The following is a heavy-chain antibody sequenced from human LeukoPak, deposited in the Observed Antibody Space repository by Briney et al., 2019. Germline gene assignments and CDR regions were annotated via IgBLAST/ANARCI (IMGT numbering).Heavy chain of an antibody. CDR3: ARDLIAFRGAPESGFGY. Sequence: ASVKVSCKASGYTFTSYAMHWVRQAPGQRLEWMGWINAGNGNTKYSQKFQGRVTITRDTSASTAYMELSSLRSEDTAVYYCARDLIAFRGAPESGFGYWGQGTLVTVSS. D-gene: IGHD3-10*01. CDR2: INAGNGNT. CDR1: GYTFTSYA. V-gene: IGHV1-3*01. J-gene: IGHJ4*02.